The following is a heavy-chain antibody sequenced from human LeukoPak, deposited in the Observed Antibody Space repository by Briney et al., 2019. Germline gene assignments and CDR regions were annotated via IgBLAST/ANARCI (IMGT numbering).Heavy chain of an antibody. V-gene: IGHV7-4-1*02. CDR1: GYTFTSYA. D-gene: IGHD6-13*01. CDR2: INTNTGNP. J-gene: IGHJ6*03. Sequence: RGASVKVSCKASGYTFTSYAMNWVRQAPGQGLEWMGWINTNTGNPTYAQGFTGRFVFSLDTSVSTAYLQISSLKAEDTAVYYCARSAAAGSYYYYYMDVWGKGTTVTVSS. CDR3: ARSAAAGSYYYYYMDV.